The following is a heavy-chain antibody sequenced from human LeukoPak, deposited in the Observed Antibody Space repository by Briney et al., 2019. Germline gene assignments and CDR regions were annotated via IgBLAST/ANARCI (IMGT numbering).Heavy chain of an antibody. J-gene: IGHJ4*02. CDR3: ASSSITMVRGVIPYYFDY. Sequence: SETLSLTCTVSGGSISSYYWSWFRQPPGKGLEWIGYIYYSGSTNYNPSLKSRVTISVDTSKNQFALKLSSVTAADTAVYYCASSSITMVRGVIPYYFDYWGQGTLVTVSS. CDR2: IYYSGST. V-gene: IGHV4-59*01. D-gene: IGHD3-10*01. CDR1: GGSISSYY.